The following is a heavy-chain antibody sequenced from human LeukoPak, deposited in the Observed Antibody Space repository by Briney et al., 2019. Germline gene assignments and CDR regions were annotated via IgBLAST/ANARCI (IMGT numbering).Heavy chain of an antibody. Sequence: GGSLRLSCTASGFTFGDYAMSWVRQAPGKGLEWVGFIRSEAYGGTTEYAASVKGRFTISRDDSKSIAYLQMNSLKTEDTAVYYCTRDPPYSSGRGYFDYWGQGTLVTVSS. D-gene: IGHD6-19*01. CDR1: GFTFGDYA. CDR2: IRSEAYGGTT. J-gene: IGHJ4*02. V-gene: IGHV3-49*04. CDR3: TRDPPYSSGRGYFDY.